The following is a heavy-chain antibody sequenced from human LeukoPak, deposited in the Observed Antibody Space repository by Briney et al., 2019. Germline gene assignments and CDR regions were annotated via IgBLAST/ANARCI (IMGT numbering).Heavy chain of an antibody. V-gene: IGHV3-74*01. D-gene: IGHD7-27*01. CDR2: INSDGSSI. Sequence: GGSLRLSCAASGFTFSSYWMHWVRQAPGKGLVWVSRINSDGSSINYADSVKGRFTISRDNAKNTLYVHMNSLRAEDSAVYYCARVYHRLTGDYFHYYYYMDVWGKGTTVTVSS. CDR1: GFTFSSYW. CDR3: ARVYHRLTGDYFHYYYYMDV. J-gene: IGHJ6*03.